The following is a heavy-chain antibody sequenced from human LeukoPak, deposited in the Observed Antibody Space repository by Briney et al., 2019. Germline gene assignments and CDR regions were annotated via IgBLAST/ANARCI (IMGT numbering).Heavy chain of an antibody. V-gene: IGHV1-24*01. CDR3: ARDVASSGYYWD. J-gene: IGHJ4*02. CDR2: FDPEDGET. Sequence: ASVKVSCKVSGYTLTELSMHWVRQAPGKGLEWMGGFDPEDGETIYAQKFQGRVTMTRDTSTSTVYMEVSSLRSEDTAVYYCARDVASSGYYWDWGQGTLVTVSS. CDR1: GYTLTELS. D-gene: IGHD3-22*01.